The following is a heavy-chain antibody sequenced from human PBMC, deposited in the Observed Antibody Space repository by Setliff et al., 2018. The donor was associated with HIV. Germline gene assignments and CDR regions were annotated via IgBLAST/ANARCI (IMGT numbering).Heavy chain of an antibody. Sequence: ASVKVSCKVSGYSFTGYYMHWVRQAPGQGPEWMGWINPKSGGTNYAQKFQGRVTMTSDPSTSTTYMEVSSLRSEDTAVYYCARERPGDHYESTGYQLADWFDPWGQGTLVTVSA. CDR1: GYSFTGYY. D-gene: IGHD3-22*01. CDR3: ARERPGDHYESTGYQLADWFDP. V-gene: IGHV1-2*02. J-gene: IGHJ5*02. CDR2: INPKSGGT.